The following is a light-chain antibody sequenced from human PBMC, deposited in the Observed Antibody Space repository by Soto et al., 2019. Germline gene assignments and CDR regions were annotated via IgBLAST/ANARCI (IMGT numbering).Light chain of an antibody. Sequence: SYELTQPPSVSVAPGKTAKITCGGSNIGSKSEHCYQQKPGQAPVLVIYYDTDRPSGVPERLSGSTSGSTAALTIRRVDAGDEADYYCQVWDSGSGVIFGGGTKLTVL. V-gene: IGLV3-21*04. J-gene: IGLJ2*01. CDR1: NIGSKS. CDR3: QVWDSGSGVI. CDR2: YDT.